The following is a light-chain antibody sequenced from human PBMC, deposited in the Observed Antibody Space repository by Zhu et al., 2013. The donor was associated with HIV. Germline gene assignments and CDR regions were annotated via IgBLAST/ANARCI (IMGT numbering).Light chain of an antibody. CDR1: QNIYSN. J-gene: IGKJ2*01. CDR3: QQYYSGPRT. Sequence: EIVMTQSPATLSVFPGERATLSCRASQNIYSNLAWYQQKPGQAPKLLIHAASTRATGIPARFSGSGSGADFTLTIGSLQSEDFAVYYCQQYYSGPRTFGQGTKLEIK. CDR2: AAS. V-gene: IGKV3-15*01.